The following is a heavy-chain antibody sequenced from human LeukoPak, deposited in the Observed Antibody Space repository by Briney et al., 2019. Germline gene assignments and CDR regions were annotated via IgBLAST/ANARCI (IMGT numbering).Heavy chain of an antibody. D-gene: IGHD1-26*01. Sequence: GGSLRLSCAASGFTFDDYGMSWVRQAPGKGLEWVSGINWNGGSTGYADSVKGRFTISRDNAKNSLYLQMNSLRAEDTALYYCAKDLRYSGSLRAMDYWGQGTVVTVSS. CDR3: AKDLRYSGSLRAMDY. CDR1: GFTFDDYG. J-gene: IGHJ4*02. V-gene: IGHV3-20*04. CDR2: INWNGGST.